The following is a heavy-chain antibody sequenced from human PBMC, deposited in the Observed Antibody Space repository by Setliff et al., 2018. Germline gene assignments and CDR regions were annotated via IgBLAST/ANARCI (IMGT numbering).Heavy chain of an antibody. CDR2: IIPIFGTA. V-gene: IGHV1-69*13. J-gene: IGHJ3*02. CDR1: GYTFTSYA. Sequence: SVKVSCKASGYTFTSYAISWVRQAPGQGLEWMGGIIPIFGTANYAQKFQGRVTITADESTSTAYMELRGLRSDDTAVYYCARDPRGYSGFDRFRGAFNIWGQGTMVTVSS. CDR3: ARDPRGYSGFDRFRGAFNI. D-gene: IGHD5-12*01.